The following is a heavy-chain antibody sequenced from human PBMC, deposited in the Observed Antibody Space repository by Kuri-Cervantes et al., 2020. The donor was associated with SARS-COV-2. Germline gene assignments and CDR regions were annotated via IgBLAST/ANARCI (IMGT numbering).Heavy chain of an antibody. CDR3: GKVSWLQLWHRYSDS. V-gene: IGHV4-59*12. CDR2: VNHNGGA. D-gene: IGHD5-24*01. J-gene: IGHJ4*02. Sequence: SETLSLTCTVSGGSISSYYWSWIRQPAGKGLEWIGEVNHNGGANYNPSLRSRVTISVDPSKAQFSLNLISVTAADTAVYYCGKVSWLQLWHRYSDSWGQGTLVTVSS. CDR1: GGSISSYY.